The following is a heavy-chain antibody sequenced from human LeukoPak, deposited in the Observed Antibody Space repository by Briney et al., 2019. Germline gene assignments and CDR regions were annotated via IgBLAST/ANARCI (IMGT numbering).Heavy chain of an antibody. CDR1: GYTLTELS. CDR3: ATLYSRSSSSWSSGYFDY. V-gene: IGHV1-24*01. J-gene: IGHJ4*02. Sequence: GASVKVSCKVSGYTLTELSMHWVRQAPGKGLEWMGGFDPEDGETIYAQKFQGRVTMTEDTSTDTAYMELSSLRSEDTAVYYCATLYSRSSSSWSSGYFDYWGQGTLVTVSS. D-gene: IGHD6-13*01. CDR2: FDPEDGET.